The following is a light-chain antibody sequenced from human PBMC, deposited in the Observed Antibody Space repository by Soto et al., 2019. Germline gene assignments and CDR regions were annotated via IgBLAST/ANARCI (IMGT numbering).Light chain of an antibody. CDR2: GAS. Sequence: IVLMQSQGTRSLSPGEGATLSCRASQSVSSSFLAWYQQKPGQAPRLLIYGASSRATGIPDRFSGSGSGTDFPLTISRLEPEDIAVYYCQQYGSSPRTFGQGTKVDIK. J-gene: IGKJ1*01. CDR3: QQYGSSPRT. V-gene: IGKV3-20*01. CDR1: QSVSSSF.